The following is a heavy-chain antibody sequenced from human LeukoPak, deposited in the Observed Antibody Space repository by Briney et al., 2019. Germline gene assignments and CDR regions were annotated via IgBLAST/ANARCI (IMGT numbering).Heavy chain of an antibody. D-gene: IGHD3-22*01. CDR3: AREEYYYDSSGYYYFDY. J-gene: IGHJ4*02. CDR1: GFTFSSYG. V-gene: IGHV3-33*01. CDR2: IWYDGSNK. Sequence: GGSLRLSFSASGFTFSSYGMQWVRQAPGKGLEWGAVIWYDGSNKYYADSVKGRFTISRDNYKNTLYLQMNSLRAEDTAVYYWAREEYYYDSSGYYYFDYWGQGTLVTVSS.